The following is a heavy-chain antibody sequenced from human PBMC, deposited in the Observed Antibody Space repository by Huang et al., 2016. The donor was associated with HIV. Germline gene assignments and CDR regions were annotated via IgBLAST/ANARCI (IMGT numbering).Heavy chain of an antibody. Sequence: QVQLVQSGAEVKKPGASVKMSCKASGYTFTTSFIHWVRQAPGQGLEWMGIINPTGGTTAYAQNFQGRLTMTRDMSTSTVYMELRGLRSEDTAIYYCARGYSSGWYGVLEYWGQGTLVTVSS. J-gene: IGHJ4*02. D-gene: IGHD6-19*01. V-gene: IGHV1-46*01. CDR2: INPTGGTT. CDR3: ARGYSSGWYGVLEY. CDR1: GYTFTTSF.